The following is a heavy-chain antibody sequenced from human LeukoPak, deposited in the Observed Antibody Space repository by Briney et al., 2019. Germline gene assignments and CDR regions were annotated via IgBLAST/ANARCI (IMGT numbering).Heavy chain of an antibody. D-gene: IGHD5-18*01. CDR3: ARLGDSYATDY. V-gene: IGHV4-39*01. J-gene: IGHJ4*02. CDR2: IYYSGST. CDR1: GGSISSSNYN. Sequence: PSETLSLTCTVSGGSISSSNYNWGWIRQPPGKGLEWVGSIYYSGSTYYNPSLKSRVTISVDTSKNQFSLKLSSVTAAGTAVYYCARLGDSYATDYWGQGTLVTVSS.